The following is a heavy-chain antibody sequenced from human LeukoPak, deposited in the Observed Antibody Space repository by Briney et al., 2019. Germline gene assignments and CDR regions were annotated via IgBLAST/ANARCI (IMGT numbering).Heavy chain of an antibody. CDR2: INHSGST. D-gene: IGHD5-18*01. V-gene: IGHV4-34*01. J-gene: IGHJ4*02. Sequence: GSLRLSCAASGFTFSSYSMDWIRQPPGKGLEGIGEINHSGSTNYNPSLKSRVTISVDTSKNQFSLKLSSVTAADTAVYYCARRGGYSYSGPYHYFDYWGQGTLVTVSS. CDR1: GFTFSSYS. CDR3: ARRGGYSYSGPYHYFDY.